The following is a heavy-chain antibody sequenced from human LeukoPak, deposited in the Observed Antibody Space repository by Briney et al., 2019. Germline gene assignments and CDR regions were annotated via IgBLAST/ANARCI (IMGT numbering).Heavy chain of an antibody. CDR1: GYTFTSYY. CDR3: ARGIYGDYGEDYFDY. V-gene: IGHV1-46*01. CDR2: INPSGGST. J-gene: IGHJ4*02. Sequence: ASVKVSCKASGYTFTSYYTHWVRQAPGQGLEWMGIINPSGGSTSYAQKFQGRVTMTRDTSTSTVYMELSSLRSEDTAVYYCARGIYGDYGEDYFDYWGQGTLVTVSS. D-gene: IGHD4-17*01.